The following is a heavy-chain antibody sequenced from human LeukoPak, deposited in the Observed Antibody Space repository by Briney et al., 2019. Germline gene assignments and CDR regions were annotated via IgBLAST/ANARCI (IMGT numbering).Heavy chain of an antibody. V-gene: IGHV3-23*01. Sequence: PGGSLRLSCAASGFTFSSYAMGWVRQGPGKGLEWVAGITDNGLTRDYADSVKGRFTIYRDDSRSTLDLQMNSLRAEDTALYDCARDGLWGWAQYDYWGQGILVTVSS. CDR1: GFTFSSYA. CDR3: ARDGLWGWAQYDY. D-gene: IGHD2-21*01. J-gene: IGHJ4*02. CDR2: ITDNGLTR.